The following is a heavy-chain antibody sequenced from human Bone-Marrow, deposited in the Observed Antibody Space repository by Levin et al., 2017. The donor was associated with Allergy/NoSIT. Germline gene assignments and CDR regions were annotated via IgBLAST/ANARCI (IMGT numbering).Heavy chain of an antibody. J-gene: IGHJ4*02. V-gene: IGHV4-59*01. CDR3: VRDDEADFPPDLDY. Sequence: SQTLSLPCTVSGASIKSYCWSWLRQPPGKALEWIGYIYNSGSTKYNPSLQSRVTMTVDTSKNQFSLRLTSVTAADTAVYYCVRDDEADFPPDLDYWGQGALVTVSS. CDR2: IYNSGST. CDR1: GASIKSYC. D-gene: IGHD2/OR15-2a*01.